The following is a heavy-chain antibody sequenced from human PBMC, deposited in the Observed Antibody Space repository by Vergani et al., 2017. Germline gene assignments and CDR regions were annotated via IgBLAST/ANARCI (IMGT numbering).Heavy chain of an antibody. CDR1: GYTFTGYY. J-gene: IGHJ4*02. D-gene: IGHD2-2*01. V-gene: IGHV1-2*02. Sequence: QVQLVQSGAEVKKPGASVQVSCKASGYTFTGYYMHWVRQAPGQGLEWMGWINPNSGGTNYAQKFQGRVTMTRDTSISTAYMELSRLRSDDTAVYYCARDSTELXYCSSTSCYHAVDYWGQGTLVTVSS. CDR2: INPNSGGT. CDR3: ARDSTELXYCSSTSCYHAVDY.